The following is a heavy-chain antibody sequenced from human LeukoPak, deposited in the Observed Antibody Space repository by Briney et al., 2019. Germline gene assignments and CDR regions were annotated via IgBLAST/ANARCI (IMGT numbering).Heavy chain of an antibody. CDR1: GFTFSDYP. V-gene: IGHV3-23*01. CDR3: AKDWYDY. CDR2: FSDVT. D-gene: IGHD3-3*01. J-gene: IGHJ4*02. Sequence: GGSLRLSCVASGFTFSDYPMIWVRQAQGEGLEYVSVFSDVTHYADSVKGRFTISRDNSKNTLYLQMNSLRVEDTAIYYCAKDWYDYWGQGTLVTVSS.